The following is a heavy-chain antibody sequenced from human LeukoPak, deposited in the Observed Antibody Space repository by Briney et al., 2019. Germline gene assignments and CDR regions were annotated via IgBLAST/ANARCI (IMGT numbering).Heavy chain of an antibody. CDR2: INTDGRTT. Sequence: GGSLRLSCVSSGFTFSSYWMHWVRQAPGKGLVWVSRINTDGRTTTYADSVKGRFTISRDNAKNSLYLQMSGLRAEDTAVYYCARDGDAPGLYFDYWGQGTLVTVSS. CDR3: ARDGDAPGLYFDY. V-gene: IGHV3-74*01. J-gene: IGHJ4*02. D-gene: IGHD7-27*01. CDR1: GFTFSSYW.